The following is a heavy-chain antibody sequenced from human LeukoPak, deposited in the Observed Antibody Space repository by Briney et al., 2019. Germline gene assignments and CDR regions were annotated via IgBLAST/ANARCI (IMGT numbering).Heavy chain of an antibody. J-gene: IGHJ4*02. CDR1: GFTVSSNY. CDR2: LYSGGST. V-gene: IGHV3-53*01. CDR3: ARDGPLRWVGYYFDY. D-gene: IGHD4-23*01. Sequence: GGSLRLSCAASGFTVSSNYMSWVRQAPGKGLEWVSVLYSGGSTYYADSVKGRFTISRDNAKNSLYLQMNSLRAEDTAVYYCARDGPLRWVGYYFDYWGQGTLVTVSS.